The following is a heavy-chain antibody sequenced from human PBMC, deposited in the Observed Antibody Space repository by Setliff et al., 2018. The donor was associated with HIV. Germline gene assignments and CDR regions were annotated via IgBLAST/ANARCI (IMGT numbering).Heavy chain of an antibody. V-gene: IGHV1-69*05. CDR3: ARESACSSTSCPKVLDY. CDR2: TIPMFGTA. D-gene: IGHD2-2*01. Sequence: GASVKVSCKASGGTFGIYGISWVRQAPGQGLEWMGGTIPMFGTANYAQKFQGRVTITTDESTNTGYMELSSLRPEDTAVYYCARESACSSTSCPKVLDYWGQGTLVTVSS. CDR1: GGTFGIYG. J-gene: IGHJ4*02.